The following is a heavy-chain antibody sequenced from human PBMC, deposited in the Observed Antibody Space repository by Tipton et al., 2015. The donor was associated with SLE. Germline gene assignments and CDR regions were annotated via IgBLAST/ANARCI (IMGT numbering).Heavy chain of an antibody. CDR2: INHSGST. D-gene: IGHD3-3*01. CDR3: SAGFWSGYHPFDY. CDR1: GGSISSGSYY. J-gene: IGHJ4*02. Sequence: TLSLTCTVSGGSISSGSYYWSWIRQPPGKGLEWIGEINHSGSTNYNPSLKSRVTISVDTSKNQFSLKLSSVTAADTAVYYCSAGFWSGYHPFDYWGQGTLVTVSS. V-gene: IGHV4-39*07.